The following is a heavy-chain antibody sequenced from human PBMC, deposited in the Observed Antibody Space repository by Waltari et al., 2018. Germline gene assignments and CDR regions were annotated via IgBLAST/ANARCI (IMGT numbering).Heavy chain of an antibody. CDR1: GGTFSSYA. V-gene: IGHV1-69*08. CDR2: IIPIFGTA. CDR3: AREVYYDSSGYYYRNDY. Sequence: QVQLVQSGAEVKKPGSSVKVSCKASGGTFSSYAISWVRQAPGQGLEWMGRIIPIFGTANYAQKCQGRVTITADKSTSTAYMELSSLRSEDTAVYYCAREVYYDSSGYYYRNDYWGQGTLVTVSS. D-gene: IGHD3-22*01. J-gene: IGHJ4*02.